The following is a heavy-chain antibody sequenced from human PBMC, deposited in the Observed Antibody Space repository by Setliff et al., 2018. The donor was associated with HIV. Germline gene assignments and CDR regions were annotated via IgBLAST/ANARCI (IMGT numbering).Heavy chain of an antibody. Sequence: PSETLSLTCTVSGGSISSYYWSWIRQPPGKGLEWIGYIYYTGTTNYNPSLKSRVTISIDTTKNQFSLKLNSVTAADTAVYYCAREWLQHTGDDAFDIWGQGTVVTVSS. D-gene: IGHD5-12*01. J-gene: IGHJ3*02. CDR2: IYYTGTT. CDR3: AREWLQHTGDDAFDI. V-gene: IGHV4-59*01. CDR1: GGSISSYY.